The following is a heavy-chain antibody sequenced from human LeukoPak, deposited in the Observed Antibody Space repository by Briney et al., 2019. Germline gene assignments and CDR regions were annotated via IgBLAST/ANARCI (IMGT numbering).Heavy chain of an antibody. J-gene: IGHJ5*01. V-gene: IGHV3-74*01. CDR2: VNSDGSDT. Sequence: GRSLRVSCAASGFTFSSHWMQWVRQVPGKGLVWVSRVNSDGSDTNYADSVKGRFTISRDNANNTVYLQMNSLRVEDTAVYYCARGSHHFDSWGQGTLVTVSS. CDR1: GFTFSSHW. CDR3: ARGSHHFDS.